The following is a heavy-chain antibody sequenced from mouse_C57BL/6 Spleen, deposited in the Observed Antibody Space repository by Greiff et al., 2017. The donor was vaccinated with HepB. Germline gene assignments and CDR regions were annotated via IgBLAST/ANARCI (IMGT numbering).Heavy chain of an antibody. D-gene: IGHD2-1*01. CDR1: GYTFTGYW. V-gene: IGHV1-9*01. CDR3: ARLGGYGNWFAY. CDR2: ILPGSGST. Sequence: QVQLKESGAELMKPGASVKLSCKATGYTFTGYWIEWVKQRPGHGLEWIGEILPGSGSTNYNEKFKGKATFTADTSSNTAYMQLSSLTTEDSAIYYCARLGGYGNWFAYWGQGTLVTVSA. J-gene: IGHJ3*01.